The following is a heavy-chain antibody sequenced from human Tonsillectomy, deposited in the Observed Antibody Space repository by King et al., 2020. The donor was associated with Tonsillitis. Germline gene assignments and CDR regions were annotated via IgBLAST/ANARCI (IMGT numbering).Heavy chain of an antibody. Sequence: VQLQESGPGLVKPSETLSLTCTVSGDSINDRYWTWVRQPPGKGLEWIGSVYYTGTTTYSPSLKSRVSMSVDMSKNQFSLEMTSVTAADTAIYYCTSVGGGGFLHYWGQGSLVTVSS. V-gene: IGHV4-59*11. CDR3: TSVGGGGFLHY. D-gene: IGHD3-16*01. J-gene: IGHJ4*02. CDR1: GDSINDRY. CDR2: VYYTGTT.